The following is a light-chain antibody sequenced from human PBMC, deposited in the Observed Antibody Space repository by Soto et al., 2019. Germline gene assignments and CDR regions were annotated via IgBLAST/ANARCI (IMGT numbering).Light chain of an antibody. CDR2: SNN. V-gene: IGLV1-44*01. J-gene: IGLJ2*01. CDR1: SSNIGRNT. Sequence: QSVLTQPPSASGTPGQRVTISCSGSSSNIGRNTVNWYQQLPGTAPKVLIYSNNQRPSGVPDRLSGSKSGTSASLAISGLQSEDEADYYCAAWDASLNAVVFGGGTKLTVL. CDR3: AAWDASLNAVV.